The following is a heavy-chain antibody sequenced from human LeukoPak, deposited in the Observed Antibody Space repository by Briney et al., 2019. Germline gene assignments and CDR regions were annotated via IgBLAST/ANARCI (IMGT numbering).Heavy chain of an antibody. V-gene: IGHV3-23*01. CDR2: ISGSGGST. J-gene: IGHJ4*02. CDR1: GFTVSSNY. CDR3: AKEWGVDYGLRY. D-gene: IGHD4-17*01. Sequence: GGSLRLSCAASGFTVSSNYMSWVRQAPGKGLEWVSAISGSGGSTYYADSVKGRFTISRDNSKNTLYLQMNSLRAEDTAVYYCAKEWGVDYGLRYWGQGTLVAVSS.